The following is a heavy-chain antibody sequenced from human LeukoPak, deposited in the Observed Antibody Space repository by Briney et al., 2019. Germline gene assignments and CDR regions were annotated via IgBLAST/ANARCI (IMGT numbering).Heavy chain of an antibody. Sequence: ASVKISCKVSGYTFTDYYMHWVQQAPGKGLEWMGLVDPEDGETIYAEKFQGRVTITADTSTDTAYMELSSLRSEDTAVYYCARDLVHSSSYDYWGQGTLVTVSS. CDR3: ARDLVHSSSYDY. D-gene: IGHD6-6*01. V-gene: IGHV1-69-2*01. CDR2: VDPEDGET. J-gene: IGHJ4*02. CDR1: GYTFTDYY.